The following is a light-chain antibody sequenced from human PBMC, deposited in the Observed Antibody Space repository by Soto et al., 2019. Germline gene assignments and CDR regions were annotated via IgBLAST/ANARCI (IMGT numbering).Light chain of an antibody. Sequence: EIVLTQSPGTLSLSPGERATLSCRASQSVSSSYLAWYQQKPGQAPRLFIYGASSRATGIPDRFSGSGSGTDFTLTISRLEPEDFALYYCQQYGSSPAFGGGTKVEIK. CDR2: GAS. CDR1: QSVSSSY. J-gene: IGKJ4*01. V-gene: IGKV3-20*01. CDR3: QQYGSSPA.